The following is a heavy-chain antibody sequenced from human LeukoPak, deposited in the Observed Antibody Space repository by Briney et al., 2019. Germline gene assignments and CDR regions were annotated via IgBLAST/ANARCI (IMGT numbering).Heavy chain of an antibody. J-gene: IGHJ4*02. CDR1: GGTFSSYA. V-gene: IGHV1-69*01. CDR3: ATSGSYYFDY. D-gene: IGHD1-26*01. Sequence: GASVKVSCKASGGTFSSYASSWVRQAPGQGLEWMGGIIPIFGTANYAQKFQGRVTITADESTSTAYMELSSLRSEDTAVYYCATSGSYYFDYWGQGTLVTVSS. CDR2: IIPIFGTA.